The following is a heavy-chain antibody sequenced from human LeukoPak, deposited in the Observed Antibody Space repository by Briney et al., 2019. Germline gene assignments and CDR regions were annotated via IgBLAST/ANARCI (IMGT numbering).Heavy chain of an antibody. V-gene: IGHV3-33*01. Sequence: PGRSLRLSCAASGFTFSSYGMHWVRQAPGKGLEWVAVIWYDGSNKYYADSVKGRFTISRDNSKNTLYLQMSSLRAEDTAVYYCARYSSSWSGDAFDIWGQGTMVTVSS. CDR3: ARYSSSWSGDAFDI. D-gene: IGHD6-13*01. CDR2: IWYDGSNK. J-gene: IGHJ3*02. CDR1: GFTFSSYG.